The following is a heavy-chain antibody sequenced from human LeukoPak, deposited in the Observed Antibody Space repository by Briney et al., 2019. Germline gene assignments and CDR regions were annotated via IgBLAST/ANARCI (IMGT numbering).Heavy chain of an antibody. J-gene: IGHJ4*02. CDR1: GVSIGSYY. CDR3: ARDRYYYDSSGYYQLDY. CDR2: IYTSGST. D-gene: IGHD3-22*01. Sequence: SETLSLTSAVSGVSIGSYYWSWIRQPAGKGLEWIGRIYTSGSTNYNPSLKSRVTMSVDTSKNQFSLKLSSVTAADTAVYYCARDRYYYDSSGYYQLDYWGQGTLVTVSS. V-gene: IGHV4-4*07.